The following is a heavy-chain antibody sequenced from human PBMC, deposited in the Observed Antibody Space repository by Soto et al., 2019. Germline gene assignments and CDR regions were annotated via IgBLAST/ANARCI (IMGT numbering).Heavy chain of an antibody. Sequence: QVQLVESGGGVVQPGRSLRLSCAASGFTFSSYGMHWVRQAPGKGLERVAVISYDGSNKYYADSVKGRFTISRDNSKNTLYLQMNSLRAEDTAVYYCAKAAKSSSWYLGDYWGQGTLVTVSS. CDR2: ISYDGSNK. D-gene: IGHD6-13*01. CDR1: GFTFSSYG. CDR3: AKAAKSSSWYLGDY. V-gene: IGHV3-30*18. J-gene: IGHJ4*02.